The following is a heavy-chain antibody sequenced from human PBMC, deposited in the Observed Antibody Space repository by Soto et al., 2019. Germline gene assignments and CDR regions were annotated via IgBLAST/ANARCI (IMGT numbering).Heavy chain of an antibody. CDR3: ERGMYGSGSYYIGDAFDM. J-gene: IGHJ3*02. V-gene: IGHV3-33*01. CDR1: GFTFSHYG. Sequence: PGGSLRLSCVGSGFTFSHYGMHWVRQAPGKGLEWVAVQWFDGSNKFHADSVEGRFTISRDNSQNTLYLQMNNLRAEDTAVYYCERGMYGSGSYYIGDAFDMWGQGKMVTVPS. D-gene: IGHD3-10*01. CDR2: QWFDGSNK.